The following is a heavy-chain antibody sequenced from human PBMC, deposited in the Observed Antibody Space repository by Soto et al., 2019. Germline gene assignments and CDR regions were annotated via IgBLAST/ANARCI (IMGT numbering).Heavy chain of an antibody. Sequence: PSETLSLTCTVSGDCMSSYYCIWIRKPPGKGLEWIGYIYYSGSTNYNPSLKSRITINSDTSKNQFSLQLNSVTLEDTAVYYCAREGAGYRYGYWYFDLWGRGTLVTVSS. J-gene: IGHJ2*01. CDR1: GDCMSSYY. D-gene: IGHD5-18*01. CDR3: AREGAGYRYGYWYFDL. V-gene: IGHV4-59*12. CDR2: IYYSGST.